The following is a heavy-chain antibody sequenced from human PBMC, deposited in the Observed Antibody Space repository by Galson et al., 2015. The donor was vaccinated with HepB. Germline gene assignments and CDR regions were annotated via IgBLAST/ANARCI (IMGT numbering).Heavy chain of an antibody. CDR2: ISGSGGST. Sequence: SLRLSCAASGFTFSSYDMSWVRQAPGKGLEWVSAISGSGGSTYYADSVKGRFTISRDNSKSTLYLQMNSLRAEDTAVYYCASASTYYYDSSGYYYDCWGQGTLVTVSS. CDR1: GFTFSSYD. CDR3: ASASTYYYDSSGYYYDC. D-gene: IGHD3-22*01. V-gene: IGHV3-23*01. J-gene: IGHJ4*02.